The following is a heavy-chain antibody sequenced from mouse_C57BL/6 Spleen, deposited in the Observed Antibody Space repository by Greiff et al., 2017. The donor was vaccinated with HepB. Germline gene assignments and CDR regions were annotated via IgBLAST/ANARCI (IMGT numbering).Heavy chain of an antibody. CDR3: ARGLIYPDYFDY. J-gene: IGHJ2*01. V-gene: IGHV1-19*01. CDR2: INPYNGGT. CDR1: GYTFTDYY. D-gene: IGHD1-3*01. Sequence: VQLQQSGPVLVKPGASVKMSCKASGYTFTDYYMNWVKQSHGKSLEWIGVINPYNGGTSYNQKFKGKATLTVDKSSSTAYMELNSLTSEDSAVYYCARGLIYPDYFDYWGQGTTLTVSS.